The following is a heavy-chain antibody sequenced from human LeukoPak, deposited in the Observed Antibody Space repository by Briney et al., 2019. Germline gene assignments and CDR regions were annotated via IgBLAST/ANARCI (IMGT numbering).Heavy chain of an antibody. J-gene: IGHJ3*02. D-gene: IGHD3-22*01. CDR1: GDSISSGDYY. CDR2: ISSSGST. V-gene: IGHV4-61*02. Sequence: SQTLSLTCTVSGDSISSGDYYWSWIRQPAGKGLEWIGRISSSGSTNYNPSLKSRVTISVDTSKNQFSLKLSSVTAADTAVYSCARGPYSYDSSGAFDIWGQGTMVTVSS. CDR3: ARGPYSYDSSGAFDI.